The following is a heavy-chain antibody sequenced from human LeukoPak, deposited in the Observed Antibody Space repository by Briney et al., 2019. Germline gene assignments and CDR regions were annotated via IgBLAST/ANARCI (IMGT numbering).Heavy chain of an antibody. Sequence: GGSLRLSCAASGFTFITYAMSWVRQAPGKGLEWVSGISGSGTGGRTYYADTVKGRFTISRDNSKNTLYLQMNSLRAEDTAVYYCAKAGSIRFDYWGQGTLVTVSS. CDR1: GFTFITYA. CDR3: AKAGSIRFDY. CDR2: ISGSGTGGRT. J-gene: IGHJ4*02. D-gene: IGHD1-26*01. V-gene: IGHV3-23*01.